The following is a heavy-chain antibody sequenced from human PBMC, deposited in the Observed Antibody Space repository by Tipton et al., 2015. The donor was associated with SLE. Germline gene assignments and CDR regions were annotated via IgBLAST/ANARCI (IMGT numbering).Heavy chain of an antibody. CDR1: GGSISSYY. Sequence: TLSLTSTVSGGSISSYYWSWIRQPPGKGLEWIGYIYYSGSTNYNPSLKSRVTISVDTSKNQFSLKLSSVTAADTAVYYCARVQQQLVQDYWGQGTLVTVSS. V-gene: IGHV4-59*08. CDR2: IYYSGST. CDR3: ARVQQQLVQDY. D-gene: IGHD6-13*01. J-gene: IGHJ4*02.